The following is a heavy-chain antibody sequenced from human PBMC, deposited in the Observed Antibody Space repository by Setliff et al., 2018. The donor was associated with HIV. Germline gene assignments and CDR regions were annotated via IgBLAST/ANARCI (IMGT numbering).Heavy chain of an antibody. D-gene: IGHD6-25*01. J-gene: IGHJ4*02. CDR3: AAAPSPAAPGD. CDR1: GYTLTELS. CDR2: IVVGSGNS. Sequence: SVKVSCKVSGYTLTELSMHWVRQARGQRLEWIGWIVVGSGNSNHAQKFQERVTISRDMSTSTAYMELSGLRSEDTAVYYCAAAPSPAAPGDWGQGTLVTVSS. V-gene: IGHV1-58*02.